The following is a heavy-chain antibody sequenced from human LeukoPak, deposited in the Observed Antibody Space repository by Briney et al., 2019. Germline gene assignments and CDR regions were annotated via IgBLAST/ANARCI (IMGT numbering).Heavy chain of an antibody. V-gene: IGHV3-23*01. CDR3: AKVGHSGSGSYGD. D-gene: IGHD3-10*01. Sequence: GESLRLSCAASGFTFSNFAMSWVRQAPGKGLEWVSAISGSDGSTYYADSVKGRFTISRDNSKNTLYLQMNSLRAEDTAVYYCAKVGHSGSGSYGDWGQGTLVTVSS. CDR2: ISGSDGST. J-gene: IGHJ4*02. CDR1: GFTFSNFA.